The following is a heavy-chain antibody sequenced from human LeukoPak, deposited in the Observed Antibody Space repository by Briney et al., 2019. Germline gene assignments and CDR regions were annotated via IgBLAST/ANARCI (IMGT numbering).Heavy chain of an antibody. CDR2: IYSSGSN. J-gene: IGHJ4*02. CDR1: GGSISGYF. CDR3: AREPTSGREPTSGRPLDY. V-gene: IGHV4-4*07. Sequence: SETLSLTCTVSGGSISGYFWSWIRQPAGRGLEWIGRIYSSGSNNYNPSLKSRVTMSLDTSKNHLSLNLSSVTAADTAVYYCAREPTSGREPTSGRPLDYWGQGTLVTVPS. D-gene: IGHD5-12*01.